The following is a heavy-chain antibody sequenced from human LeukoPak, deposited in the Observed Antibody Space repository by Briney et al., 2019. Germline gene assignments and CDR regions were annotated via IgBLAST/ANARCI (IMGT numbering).Heavy chain of an antibody. Sequence: SETLSLTCTVSGGSISNYYRSWIRQPPGKELEWIAYINYSGSTNYNPSLKSRVTISVDTSKNHFSLTLSSVTAADTAVYYCARFGGPHAFDIWGQGTMVTVSS. CDR1: GGSISNYY. D-gene: IGHD3-3*01. CDR2: INYSGST. J-gene: IGHJ3*02. V-gene: IGHV4-59*01. CDR3: ARFGGPHAFDI.